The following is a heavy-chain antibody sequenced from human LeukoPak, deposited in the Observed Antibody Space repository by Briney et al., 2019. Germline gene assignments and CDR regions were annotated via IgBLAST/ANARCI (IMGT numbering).Heavy chain of an antibody. D-gene: IGHD2-21*02. CDR2: ISYDGSNK. V-gene: IGHV3-30-3*01. CDR1: GFTFSSYA. CDR3: ARDRVVVTANQYNWFDP. Sequence: PGGSLRLSCAASGFTFSSYAMHWVRQAPGKGLEWVAVISYDGSNKYYADSVKGRFTISRDNSKNTLYLQMNSLRAEDTAVYYCARDRVVVTANQYNWFDPWGQEPWSPSPQ. J-gene: IGHJ5*02.